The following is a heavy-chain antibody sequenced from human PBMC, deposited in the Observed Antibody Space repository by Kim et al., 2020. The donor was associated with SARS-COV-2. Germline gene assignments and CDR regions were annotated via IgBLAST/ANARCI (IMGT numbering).Heavy chain of an antibody. V-gene: IGHV3-7*01. J-gene: IGHJ4*02. D-gene: IGHD3-22*01. CDR1: GFTFSSYS. CDR2: IKQDGGET. CDR3: ARDHPTYYYDSSGSYYEYYFDY. Sequence: GGSLRLSCAASGFTFSSYSMSWVRQAPGKGLEWVSNIKQDGGETYYVDSVKGRFTISRDNAKNSLYLQMNSLRAEDTAVYYCARDHPTYYYDSSGSYYEYYFDYWGQGTLVSVFS.